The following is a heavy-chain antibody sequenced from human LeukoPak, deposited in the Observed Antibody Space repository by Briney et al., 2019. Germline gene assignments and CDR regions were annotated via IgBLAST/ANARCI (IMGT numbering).Heavy chain of an antibody. Sequence: ASVKVSCKASGGTVSSYAISWVRQAPGQGLEWMGGIIPIFGTANYAQKFQGRVTITADESTSTAYMELSSLRSEDTAVYYCAKLRAGSGSYYNEFDYWGQGTLVTVSS. CDR2: IIPIFGTA. D-gene: IGHD3-10*01. V-gene: IGHV1-69*01. CDR3: AKLRAGSGSYYNEFDY. CDR1: GGTVSSYA. J-gene: IGHJ4*02.